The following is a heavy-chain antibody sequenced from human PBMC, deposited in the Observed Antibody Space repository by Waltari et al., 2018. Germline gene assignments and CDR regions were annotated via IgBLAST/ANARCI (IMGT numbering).Heavy chain of an antibody. V-gene: IGHV1-69*05. CDR1: GGTFSSYA. D-gene: IGHD1-20*01. Sequence: QVQLVQSGAEVKKPGSSVKVSCKASGGTFSSYAISWVRKAPGQGLEWMGGSIPIWGTANYEQKFQGRVTITTDESTSTAYMELSSLRSEDTAVYYCASHYNWVYYFDYWGQGTLVTVSS. J-gene: IGHJ4*02. CDR3: ASHYNWVYYFDY. CDR2: SIPIWGTA.